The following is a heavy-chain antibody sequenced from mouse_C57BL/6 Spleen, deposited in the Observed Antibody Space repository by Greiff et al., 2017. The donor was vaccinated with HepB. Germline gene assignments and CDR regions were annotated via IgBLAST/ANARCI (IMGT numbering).Heavy chain of an antibody. CDR2: IDPETGGT. J-gene: IGHJ1*03. V-gene: IGHV1-15*01. CDR1: GYTFTDYE. CDR3: TRAGPRYFDV. Sequence: VKLVESGAELVRPGASVTLSCNASGYTFTDYEMHWVKQTPVHGLEWIGAIDPETGGTAYNQKFKGKAILTADKSSSTAYMELRSLTSEDSAVYYCTRAGPRYFDVWGTGTTVTVSS.